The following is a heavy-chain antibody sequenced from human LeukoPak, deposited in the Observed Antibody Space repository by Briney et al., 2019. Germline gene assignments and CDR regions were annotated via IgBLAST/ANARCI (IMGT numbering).Heavy chain of an antibody. J-gene: IGHJ3*02. CDR3: ARQNMAITDAFDI. Sequence: GESLKISCKGSGYSFTSYWIGWVRQMPGKGLEWMGIIYPGDSDTRYSPSFQSQVTISADKSISTAYLQWSSLKASDTAMYYCARQNMAITDAFDIWGQGTMVTVSS. D-gene: IGHD4/OR15-4a*01. CDR1: GYSFTSYW. CDR2: IYPGDSDT. V-gene: IGHV5-51*01.